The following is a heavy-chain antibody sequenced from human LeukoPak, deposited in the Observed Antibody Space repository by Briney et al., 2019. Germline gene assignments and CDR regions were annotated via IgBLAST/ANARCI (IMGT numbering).Heavy chain of an antibody. J-gene: IGHJ4*02. CDR2: MNGDGSST. Sequence: TGGSLRLSCAASGFTFSSYWMHWVRQAPGKGLVWVSRMNGDGSSTNYADSVKGRFTVSRDNAKNTLYLQMNSLRAEDTAVYYCTRSPSLGGRYWGFDYWGQGALVTVSS. CDR3: TRSPSLGGRYWGFDY. D-gene: IGHD1-26*01. V-gene: IGHV3-74*01. CDR1: GFTFSSYW.